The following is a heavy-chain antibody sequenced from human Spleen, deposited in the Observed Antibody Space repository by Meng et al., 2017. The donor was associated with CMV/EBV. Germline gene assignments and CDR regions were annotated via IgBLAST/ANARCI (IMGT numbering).Heavy chain of an antibody. CDR3: AKDAGTATGLSALDI. J-gene: IGHJ3*02. CDR2: IKQDGSEK. CDR1: GFTFSSYW. D-gene: IGHD6-13*01. Sequence: GESLKISCAASGFTFSSYWMSWVRQAPGKGLEWVANIKQDGSEKYYVDSVKGRFTISRDNAKNSLYLQMNSLRAEDTAVYYCAKDAGTATGLSALDIWGQGAVVTVSS. V-gene: IGHV3-7*01.